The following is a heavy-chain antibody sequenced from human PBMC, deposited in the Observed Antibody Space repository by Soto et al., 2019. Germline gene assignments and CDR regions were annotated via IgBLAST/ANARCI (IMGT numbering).Heavy chain of an antibody. D-gene: IGHD2-2*01. Sequence: ASVKVSCKTSGYTFSNYGITWVRQAPGQPLEWLGWISLYSDGTNYAQKFQGRVSMTTDTSTTTDYMELRSLRSDDTAVYYCARVVTGAEDWFGPWGQGNLVTVSS. V-gene: IGHV1-18*01. CDR3: ARVVTGAEDWFGP. CDR1: GYTFSNYG. CDR2: ISLYSDGT. J-gene: IGHJ5*02.